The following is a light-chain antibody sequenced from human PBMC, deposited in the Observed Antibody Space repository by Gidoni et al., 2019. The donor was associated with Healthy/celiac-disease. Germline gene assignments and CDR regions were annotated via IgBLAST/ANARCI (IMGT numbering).Light chain of an antibody. CDR2: AAS. CDR1: QGISNY. J-gene: IGKJ1*01. Sequence: DIQMTQPPSSLSASVGDRVTITCRASQGISNYLAGYQQKPGKVPKLLIYAASTLQSGVPSRFSGSGSGKDFTLTISSLKPEEVENYYCQKYNSAPQTFGQGTKVEIK. CDR3: QKYNSAPQT. V-gene: IGKV1-27*01.